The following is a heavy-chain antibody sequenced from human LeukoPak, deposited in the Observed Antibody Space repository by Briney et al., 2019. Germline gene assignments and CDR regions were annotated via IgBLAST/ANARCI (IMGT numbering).Heavy chain of an antibody. CDR1: GFTFSGYS. CDR2: ISSSSSTI. D-gene: IGHD1-26*01. CDR3: ARDSGSYFDS. V-gene: IGHV3-48*01. J-gene: IGHJ4*02. Sequence: GGSLRLSCAASGFTFSGYSMNWVRQAPGKGLEWVSYISSSSSTIYYADSVKGRFTISRDNARNSLYLQMNSLRAEDTAVYYCARDSGSYFDSWGQGALVTVSS.